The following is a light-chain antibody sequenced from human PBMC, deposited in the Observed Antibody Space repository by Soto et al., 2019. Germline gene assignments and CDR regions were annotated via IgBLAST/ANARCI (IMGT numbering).Light chain of an antibody. CDR3: QQLNSYPQT. J-gene: IGKJ2*01. CDR2: AAS. Sequence: IQLTQSPSSLSASVGDRVTITCRASQGISSYLAWYQQKPGKAPKLLIYAASTLQSGVPSRFSGSGSGTDFTLTISSLQPEYFATYYCQQLNSYPQTFGQGTKLEIK. CDR1: QGISSY. V-gene: IGKV1-9*01.